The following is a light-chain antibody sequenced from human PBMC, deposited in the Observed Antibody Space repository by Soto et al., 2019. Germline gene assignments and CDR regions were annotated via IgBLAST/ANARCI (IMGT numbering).Light chain of an antibody. CDR2: DAS. J-gene: IGKJ4*01. CDR3: QQRSDWPLT. CDR1: QSVSSY. Sequence: EIVLTQSPATLSLSPGERVTLSCRASQSVSSYFAWYQQKPGLAPRLLIYDASTRAAGIPARFSGSGSGTYFTLTISSLEPDDFAVYYCQQRSDWPLTFGGGTKVDIK. V-gene: IGKV3-11*01.